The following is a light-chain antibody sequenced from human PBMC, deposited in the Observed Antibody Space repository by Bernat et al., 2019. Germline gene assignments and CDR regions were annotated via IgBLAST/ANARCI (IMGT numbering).Light chain of an antibody. V-gene: IGLV2-11*01. Sequence: QSALTQPRSVSGSPGQSVAISCTGTSSDVGGYNYVSWYQQHPGKAPKLMIYDVSKRPSGVHDRFSGSKSGNTDSLTISGLQAEDEADYYCCSYAGSYTHYVFGAGTKVTVL. CDR1: SSDVGGYNY. CDR2: DVS. J-gene: IGLJ1*01. CDR3: CSYAGSYTHYV.